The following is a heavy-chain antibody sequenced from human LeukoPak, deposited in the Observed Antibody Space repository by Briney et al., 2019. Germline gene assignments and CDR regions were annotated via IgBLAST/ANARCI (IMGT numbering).Heavy chain of an antibody. CDR1: GGTFSSYA. J-gene: IGHJ4*02. CDR3: ARGRPCSGGSCYYYY. CDR2: IIPIFGTA. D-gene: IGHD2-15*01. V-gene: IGHV1-69*05. Sequence: KVSCKASGGTFSSYAISWVRQAPGQGLEWMGGIIPIFGTANYAQKFQGRVTITTDESTSTAYMELSSLRSEDTAVYYCARGRPCSGGSCYYYYWGQGTLSPSPQ.